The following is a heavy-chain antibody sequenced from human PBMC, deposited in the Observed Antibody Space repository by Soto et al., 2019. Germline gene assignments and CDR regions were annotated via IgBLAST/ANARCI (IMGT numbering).Heavy chain of an antibody. CDR1: GDLFNNHA. J-gene: IGHJ4*02. D-gene: IGHD6-13*01. V-gene: IGHV1-69*01. CDR3: AASSAIAAAGYFKC. CDR2: ISPLFSTT. Sequence: QVQLVQSGAEVKEPGSSVKVSCKASGDLFNNHAFNWVRQAPGQGLEWMGRISPLFSTTNYAQKFQGRVTIGADELTTIVYLEVNNLESDDTAMYYCAASSAIAAAGYFKCWGQGTLVTVSP.